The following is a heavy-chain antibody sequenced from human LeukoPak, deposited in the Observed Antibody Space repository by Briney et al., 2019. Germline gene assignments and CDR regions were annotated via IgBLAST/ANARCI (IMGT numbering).Heavy chain of an antibody. CDR3: ARDVLAVAATGSNWFDP. CDR2: ISSSSSYI. Sequence: GGSLRLSCAASGFTFSSYSMNWVRQAPGRGLEWVSCISSSSSYIYYADSVTGRFAISRDNATSSLYLQMNSLRAEDTAVYYCARDVLAVAATGSNWFDPWGQGTLVTVSS. CDR1: GFTFSSYS. V-gene: IGHV3-21*01. J-gene: IGHJ5*02. D-gene: IGHD6-19*01.